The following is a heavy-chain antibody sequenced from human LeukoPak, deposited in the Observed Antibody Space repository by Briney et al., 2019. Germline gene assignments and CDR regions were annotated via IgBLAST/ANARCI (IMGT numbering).Heavy chain of an antibody. CDR2: ISGSGGST. V-gene: IGHV3-23*01. CDR3: AKDPDIVVVVAATLDY. J-gene: IGHJ4*02. Sequence: PGGSLRLSCAASGFTFSNAWMNWVRQAPGKGLEWVSAISGSGGSTYYADSVKGRFTISRDNSKNTLYLQMNSLRAEDTAVYYCAKDPDIVVVVAATLDYWGQGTLVTVSS. CDR1: GFTFSNAW. D-gene: IGHD2-15*01.